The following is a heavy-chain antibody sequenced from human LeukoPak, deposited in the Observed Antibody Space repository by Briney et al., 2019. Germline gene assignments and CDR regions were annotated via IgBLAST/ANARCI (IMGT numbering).Heavy chain of an antibody. CDR3: ASDGELAPPDI. V-gene: IGHV3-30*03. D-gene: IGHD1-26*01. CDR2: ISYDGSNK. Sequence: PERSLRLSCAASGFTFSSYGMHWVRQAPGKGQEWVAVISYDGSNKYYADSVKGRFTISRDNSKNTLYLQMNSLRAEDTAVYYCASDGELAPPDIWGQGTMVTISS. CDR1: GFTFSSYG. J-gene: IGHJ3*02.